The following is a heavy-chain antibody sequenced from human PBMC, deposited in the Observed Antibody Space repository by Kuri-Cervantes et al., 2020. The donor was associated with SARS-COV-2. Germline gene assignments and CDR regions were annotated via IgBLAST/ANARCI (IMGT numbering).Heavy chain of an antibody. CDR3: ARGGSYYLDEYYFDY. CDR2: ISSSGSTI. V-gene: IGHV3-11*01. J-gene: IGHJ4*02. CDR1: GFTFSDYY. D-gene: IGHD1-26*01. Sequence: LSLTCAASGFTFSDYYMSWIRQAPGKGLEWVSYISSSGSTIYYADSGKGRFTISRDNAKNSLYLQMNSLRSEDTAVYYCARGGSYYLDEYYFDYWGQGTRVTVSS.